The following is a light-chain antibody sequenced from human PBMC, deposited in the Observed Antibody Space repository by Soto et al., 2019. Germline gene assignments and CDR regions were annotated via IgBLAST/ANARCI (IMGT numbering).Light chain of an antibody. CDR2: WAS. V-gene: IGKV4-1*01. CDR1: QSVLYSSNNKNS. Sequence: DIVMTQSPDSLAVSLGERATINCKSSQSVLYSSNNKNSLAWYQQKPGQPPKLLIYWASPRESRVPDRLRGSGSGGDFALTISSLGAEDVAVYYCEQYYSTSLTFGQGTKVEIK. CDR3: EQYYSTSLT. J-gene: IGKJ1*01.